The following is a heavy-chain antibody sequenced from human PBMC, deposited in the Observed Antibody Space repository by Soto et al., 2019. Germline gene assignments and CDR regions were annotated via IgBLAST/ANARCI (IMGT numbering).Heavy chain of an antibody. CDR2: IWYDGSNK. CDR3: ARDRVVRITIFEVVNPEYYFDY. D-gene: IGHD3-3*01. J-gene: IGHJ4*02. Sequence: QVQLVESGGGVVQPGRSLRLSCAASGFTFSSYGMHWVRQAPGKGLEWVAVIWYDGSNKYYADSVKGRFTISRDNSKNTLYLQMNSLRAEDTAVYYCARDRVVRITIFEVVNPEYYFDYWGQGTLVTVSS. V-gene: IGHV3-33*01. CDR1: GFTFSSYG.